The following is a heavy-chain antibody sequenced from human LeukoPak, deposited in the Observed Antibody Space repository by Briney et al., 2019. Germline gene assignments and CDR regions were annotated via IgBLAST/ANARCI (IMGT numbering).Heavy chain of an antibody. V-gene: IGHV3-23*01. CDR3: AKTGDSSGYYYGVDY. CDR2: ISGSGGST. CDR1: GFTFSSYA. Sequence: PGGSLRLSCAASGFTFSSYAMRWVRQAPGKGLEWVSAISGSGGSTYYADSVKGRFTISRDNSKNTLYLQMNSLRAEDTAVYYCAKTGDSSGYYYGVDYWGQGTLVTVSS. D-gene: IGHD3-22*01. J-gene: IGHJ4*02.